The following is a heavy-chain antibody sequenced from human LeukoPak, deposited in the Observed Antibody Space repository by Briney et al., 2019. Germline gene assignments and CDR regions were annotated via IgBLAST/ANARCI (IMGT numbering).Heavy chain of an antibody. CDR1: GFTFDDYA. J-gene: IGHJ3*02. V-gene: IGHV3-9*01. D-gene: IGHD2-21*02. CDR3: AKDVSVVTAKNAFDI. Sequence: PGRSLRLPCAASGFTFDDYAMHWVRQAPGKGLEWVSGLSWNSGIIAYADSVKGRFTISRDNAKNSLYLQMNSLRVEDTALYYCAKDVSVVTAKNAFDIWGQGTMVTVSS. CDR2: LSWNSGII.